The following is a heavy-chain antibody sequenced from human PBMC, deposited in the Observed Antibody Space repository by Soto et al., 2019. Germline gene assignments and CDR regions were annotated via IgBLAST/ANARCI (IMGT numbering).Heavy chain of an antibody. CDR1: GGSISSSSYY. V-gene: IGHV4-39*01. CDR3: VSMGLGDYADSTDAVEI. J-gene: IGHJ3*02. D-gene: IGHD3-16*01. Sequence: PSETLSLTCTVSGGSISSSSYYWGWIRQPPGKGLEWIGSIYYSGSTYYNPSLKSRVTITVDTSKNQFSLKLSSVTAADTAVYYCVSMGLGDYADSTDAVEIWGPGTMVTVSS. CDR2: IYYSGST.